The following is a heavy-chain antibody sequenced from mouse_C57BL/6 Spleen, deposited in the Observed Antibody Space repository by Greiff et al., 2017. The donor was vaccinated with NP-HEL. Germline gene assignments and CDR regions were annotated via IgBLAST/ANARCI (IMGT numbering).Heavy chain of an antibody. CDR1: GYSFTGYY. CDR2: INPSTGGT. D-gene: IGHD1-1*01. Sequence: EVKVVESGPELVKPGASVKISCKASGYSFTGYYMNWVKQSPEKSLEWIGEINPSTGGTTYNQKFKAKATLTVDKSSSTAYMQLKSLTSEDSAVYYCAREATVGMDYWGQGTSVTVSS. V-gene: IGHV1-42*01. J-gene: IGHJ4*01. CDR3: AREATVGMDY.